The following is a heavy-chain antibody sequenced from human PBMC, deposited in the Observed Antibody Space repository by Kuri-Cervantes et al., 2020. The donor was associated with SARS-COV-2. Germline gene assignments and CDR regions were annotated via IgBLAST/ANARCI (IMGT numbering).Heavy chain of an antibody. V-gene: IGHV4-59*12. CDR1: GGSISSYY. D-gene: IGHD6-19*01. CDR2: IYYSGST. J-gene: IGHJ4*02. CDR3: ARVVLSSGWGVDY. Sequence: SETLSLTCTVSGGSISSYYWSWIRQPPGKGLEWIGYIYYSGSTNYNPSLKSRVTISVDTSKNQFSLKLSSVTAADTAVYYGARVVLSSGWGVDYWGQGTLVTVSS.